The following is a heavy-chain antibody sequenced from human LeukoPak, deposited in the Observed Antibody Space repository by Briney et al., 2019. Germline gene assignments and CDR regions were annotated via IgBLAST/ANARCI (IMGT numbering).Heavy chain of an antibody. Sequence: GGSLRLSCAASGFTFRNYGMQWVRQVAGKGLVWGSRIKRDGPPPGHADFVTGRFTISRDNAKNTLYLQMNSLSAEDPAVYYCAREWGMDVWGQGTTVTVSS. CDR2: IKRDGPPP. CDR1: GFTFRNYG. V-gene: IGHV3-74*01. J-gene: IGHJ6*02. CDR3: AREWGMDV.